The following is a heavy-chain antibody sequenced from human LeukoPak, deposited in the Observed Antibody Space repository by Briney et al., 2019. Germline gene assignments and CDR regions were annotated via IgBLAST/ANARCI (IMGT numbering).Heavy chain of an antibody. J-gene: IGHJ4*02. CDR2: VNPNSGGT. CDR3: ARSPWGVRGVYFDY. D-gene: IGHD3-10*01. CDR1: GYTFTGYY. V-gene: IGHV1-2*04. Sequence: ASVKVSCKASGYTFTGYYMHWVRQAPGQGLEWMGWVNPNSGGTNYAQKFQGWVTMTRDTSISTAYMELSRLRSDDTAVYYCARSPWGVRGVYFDYWGQGTLVTVSS.